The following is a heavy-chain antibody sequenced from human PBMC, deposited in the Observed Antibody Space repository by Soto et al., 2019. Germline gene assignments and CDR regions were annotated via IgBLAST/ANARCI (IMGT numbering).Heavy chain of an antibody. Sequence: SESLSLTCAVSGDSITSDKWWSWFRQPPGKGLQWIGEIYHSGSTKYNPSLKSRVIISVDKSKNQFSLKLSSVTAADTAAYYCARGETQQQRDYWGQGTLVTVS. D-gene: IGHD6-13*01. CDR3: ARGETQQQRDY. J-gene: IGHJ4*02. CDR1: GDSITSDKW. CDR2: IYHSGST. V-gene: IGHV4-4*02.